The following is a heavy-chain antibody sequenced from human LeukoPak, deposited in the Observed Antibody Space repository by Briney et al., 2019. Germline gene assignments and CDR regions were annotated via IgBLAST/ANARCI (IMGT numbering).Heavy chain of an antibody. CDR3: ARKIAVAGTISYYFDY. J-gene: IGHJ4*02. Sequence: PSETLSLTCTVSGGSVTRGELYLSWIRQPPGKGLEWIGYIYHTGSSSYNPSLKSRVGISVDTSKNQFSLKLSSVTAADTAVYYCARKIAVAGTISYYFDYWGQGTLVTVSS. D-gene: IGHD6-19*01. CDR1: GGSVTRGELY. V-gene: IGHV4-61*08. CDR2: IYHTGSS.